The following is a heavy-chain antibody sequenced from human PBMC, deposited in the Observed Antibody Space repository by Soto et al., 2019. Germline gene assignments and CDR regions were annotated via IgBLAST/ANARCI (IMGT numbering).Heavy chain of an antibody. CDR3: ARDMITFGGVIGASDAFDI. CDR1: GYTFTSYG. J-gene: IGHJ3*02. V-gene: IGHV1-18*01. CDR2: ISAYNGNT. Sequence: ASVKVSCKASGYTFTSYGISWVRQAPGQGLEWMGWISAYNGNTNYAQKLQGRVTMTTDTSTSTAYMELRSLRSDDTAVYYCARDMITFGGVIGASDAFDIWGQGTMVTVSS. D-gene: IGHD3-16*02.